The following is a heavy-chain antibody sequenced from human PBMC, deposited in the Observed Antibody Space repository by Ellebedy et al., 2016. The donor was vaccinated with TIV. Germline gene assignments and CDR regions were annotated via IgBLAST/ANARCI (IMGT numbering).Heavy chain of an antibody. J-gene: IGHJ6*02. Sequence: GGSLRLSXAASGFTFSSYAMSWVRQAPGKGLEWVSAISGSGGSTYYADSVKGRFTISRDNSKNTLYLQMNSLRAEDTAVYYCVTDRVVIALYYYYYGMDVWGQGTTVTVSS. CDR2: ISGSGGST. CDR1: GFTFSSYA. CDR3: VTDRVVIALYYYYYGMDV. V-gene: IGHV3-23*01. D-gene: IGHD3-3*01.